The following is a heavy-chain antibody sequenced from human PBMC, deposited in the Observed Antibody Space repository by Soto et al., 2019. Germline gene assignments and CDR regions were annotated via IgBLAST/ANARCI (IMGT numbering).Heavy chain of an antibody. CDR3: ASARKGPRMEEGFDF. V-gene: IGHV4-61*08. CDR2: IHYSGSA. Sequence: SETLSLTCTVSGGSVSSGGYDWNWIRQPPGRGLEWIGNIHYSGSANYNPSLKSRVTISVDTSKNQFSLKLSSVTAADTAVYYCASARKGPRMEEGFDFWGQGSLVTVSS. J-gene: IGHJ4*02. D-gene: IGHD2-8*01. CDR1: GGSVSSGGYD.